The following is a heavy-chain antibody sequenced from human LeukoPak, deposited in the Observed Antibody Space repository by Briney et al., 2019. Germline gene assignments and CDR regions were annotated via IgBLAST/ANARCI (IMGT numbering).Heavy chain of an antibody. CDR2: IYYSGST. Sequence: PSETLPLTCTVSGGSISSYYWSWIRQPPGKGLEWIAYIYYSGSTNYNPSLKSRVTISVDTSKNQFSLKLRSVTAADTAVYYCARTTEGGYTYGYFYYYYMDVWGKGTTVTISS. J-gene: IGHJ6*03. CDR3: ARTTEGGYTYGYFYYYYMDV. V-gene: IGHV4-59*01. CDR1: GGSISSYY. D-gene: IGHD5-18*01.